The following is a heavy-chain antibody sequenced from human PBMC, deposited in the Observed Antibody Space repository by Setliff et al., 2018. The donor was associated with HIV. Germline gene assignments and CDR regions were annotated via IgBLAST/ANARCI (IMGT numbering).Heavy chain of an antibody. D-gene: IGHD4-17*01. CDR3: AREIYGGNSRPFDY. V-gene: IGHV4-59*01. CDR1: GGSMTGYF. J-gene: IGHJ4*02. CDR2: IYYNGDT. Sequence: PSETLSLTCTVSGGSMTGYFWNWIRQSPGKGLEWIGYIYYNGDTNYNPTLNSRGTISVDTSKNQFSLKLTSATAADTAVYYCAREIYGGNSRPFDYWGPGTLVTVSS.